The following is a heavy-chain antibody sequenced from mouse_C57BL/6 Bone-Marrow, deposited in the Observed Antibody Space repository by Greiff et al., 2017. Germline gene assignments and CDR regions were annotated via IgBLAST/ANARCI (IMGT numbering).Heavy chain of an antibody. CDR3: ARSHYYGSSYDAMDY. D-gene: IGHD1-1*01. J-gene: IGHJ4*01. CDR2: IYPGSGST. V-gene: IGHV1-55*01. Sequence: VQLQQSGAELVQPGASVKMSCKASGYTFTSYWITWVKQRPGQGLEWIGDIYPGSGSTNYNEKFKSKATLTVDTSSSTAYMQLSSLTSEDSAVYYCARSHYYGSSYDAMDYWGQGTSVTVSS. CDR1: GYTFTSYW.